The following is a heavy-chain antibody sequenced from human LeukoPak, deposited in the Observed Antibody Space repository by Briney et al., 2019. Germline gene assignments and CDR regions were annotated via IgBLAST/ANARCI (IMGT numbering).Heavy chain of an antibody. CDR1: GGTFSSYA. Sequence: GASVKVSCKASGGTFSSYAIGWVRQAPGQGLEWMGGIIPIFGTANYAQKFQGRVTITADESTSTAYMELSSLRSGDTAVYYCARDRMVRGVILYGMDVWGKGTTVTVSS. D-gene: IGHD3-10*01. V-gene: IGHV1-69*13. CDR2: IIPIFGTA. J-gene: IGHJ6*04. CDR3: ARDRMVRGVILYGMDV.